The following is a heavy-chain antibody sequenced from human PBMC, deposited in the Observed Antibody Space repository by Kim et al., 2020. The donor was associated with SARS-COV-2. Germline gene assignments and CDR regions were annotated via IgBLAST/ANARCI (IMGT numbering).Heavy chain of an antibody. J-gene: IGHJ5*02. V-gene: IGHV4-4*07. D-gene: IGHD2-15*01. CDR1: GGSISSYY. Sequence: SETLSLTCTVSGGSISSYYWSWIRQPAGKGLEWIGRIYTSGSTNYNPSLKSRVTMSVDTSKNQFSLKLSSVTAADTAVYYCARWDCSGGSCYSGWFDPWGQGTLVTVSS. CDR2: IYTSGST. CDR3: ARWDCSGGSCYSGWFDP.